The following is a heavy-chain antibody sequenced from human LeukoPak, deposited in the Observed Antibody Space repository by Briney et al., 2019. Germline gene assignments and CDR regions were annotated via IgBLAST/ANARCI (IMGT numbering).Heavy chain of an antibody. D-gene: IGHD4-17*01. CDR1: GGSFSGYY. CDR2: INHSGST. V-gene: IGHV4-34*01. Sequence: SETLSLTCAVYGGSFSGYYWSWIRQPPGKGLEWIGEINHSGSTNYNPSLKRRVTISVDTSKNQFSLQLNSVTPEDTAVYYCARETTVTTTYTGYYFYYYMDVWGKGTTVTVSS. CDR3: ARETTVTTTYTGYYFYYYMDV. J-gene: IGHJ6*03.